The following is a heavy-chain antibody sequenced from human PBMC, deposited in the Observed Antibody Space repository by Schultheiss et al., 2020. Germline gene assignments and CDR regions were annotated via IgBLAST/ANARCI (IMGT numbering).Heavy chain of an antibody. D-gene: IGHD6-25*01. CDR3: ARAPRAAYYYYYGMDV. CDR1: GGSISSYY. J-gene: IGHJ6*02. V-gene: IGHV4-59*12. CDR2: IYHSGST. Sequence: SETLSLTCTVSGGSISSYYWSWIRQPPGKGLEWIGEIYHSGSTNYNPSLKSRVTISVDKSKNQFSLKLSSVTAADTAVYYCARAPRAAYYYYYGMDVWGQGTTVTVSS.